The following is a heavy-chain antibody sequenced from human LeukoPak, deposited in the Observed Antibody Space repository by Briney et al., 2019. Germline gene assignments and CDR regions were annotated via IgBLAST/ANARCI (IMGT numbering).Heavy chain of an antibody. CDR3: ARQTFGDHARIDY. V-gene: IGHV4-39*01. CDR2: DGHT. Sequence: PSETLSLTCTVSGGSVSSGYFHWSWIRQAPGKGLEWIGHDGHTNYNPSLRSRVTISVDTSKNQFSLWLSSVTAADTAVYYCARQTFGDHARIDYWGQGTLVTVSS. CDR1: GGSVSSGYFH. J-gene: IGHJ4*02. D-gene: IGHD4-17*01.